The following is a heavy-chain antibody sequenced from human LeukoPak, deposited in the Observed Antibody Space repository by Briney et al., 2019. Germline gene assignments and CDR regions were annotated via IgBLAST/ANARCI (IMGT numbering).Heavy chain of an antibody. Sequence: GGSLRLSCAASGFTFSSYSLNWVRQAPGKGLEWVSSISSSSSYIYYADSVKGRFTISRDNAKNSLYLQMNSLRAEDTAVYYCARAFIHYHYDSNGFYYPGPFDYWGLGTLVTVSS. V-gene: IGHV3-21*01. CDR3: ARAFIHYHYDSNGFYYPGPFDY. D-gene: IGHD3-22*01. J-gene: IGHJ4*02. CDR2: ISSSSSYI. CDR1: GFTFSSYS.